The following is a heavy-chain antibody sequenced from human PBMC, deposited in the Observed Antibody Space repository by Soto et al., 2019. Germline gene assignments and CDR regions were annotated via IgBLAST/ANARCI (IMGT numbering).Heavy chain of an antibody. D-gene: IGHD3-10*01. CDR3: AKDRGSGYYGSGSYYDY. J-gene: IGHJ4*02. V-gene: IGHV3-9*01. CDR1: GFTFDDYA. CDR2: ISWNSGSI. Sequence: EVQLVESGGGLVQPGRSLRLSCAASGFTFDDYAMHWVRQAPGKGPEWVSGISWNSGSIGYADSVKGRFTISRDNAKNSLYLQMNSLRAEDTALYYCAKDRGSGYYGSGSYYDYWGQGTLVTVSS.